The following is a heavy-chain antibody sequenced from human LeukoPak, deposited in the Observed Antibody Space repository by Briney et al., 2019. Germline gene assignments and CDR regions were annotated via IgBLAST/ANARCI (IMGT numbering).Heavy chain of an antibody. CDR2: ISSSSSTI. V-gene: IGHV3-48*04. J-gene: IGHJ4*02. D-gene: IGHD1-26*01. CDR1: GFIFSDYS. CDR3: ARVRGSYSADY. Sequence: GGSLRLSCAASGFIFSDYSMNWVRQAPGKGLEWLSFISSSSSTIYYADSVKGRVTISRDNAKNSLYLQMSSLRAEDTALYYCARVRGSYSADYWGQGTLVTVSS.